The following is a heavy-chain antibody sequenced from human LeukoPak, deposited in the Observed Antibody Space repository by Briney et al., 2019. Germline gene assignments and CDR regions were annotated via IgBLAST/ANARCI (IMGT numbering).Heavy chain of an antibody. CDR2: INAGNGNT. Sequence: ASVKVSCKASGYTFTSYAMHWVRQAPGQRLEWMGWINAGNGNTKYSQKFQGRVTITRDTSASTAYMELSSLRSEDTAVYYCAREGVIIGEQNPMDVWGQGTTVTVSS. D-gene: IGHD3-10*01. J-gene: IGHJ6*02. CDR3: AREGVIIGEQNPMDV. CDR1: GYTFTSYA. V-gene: IGHV1-3*01.